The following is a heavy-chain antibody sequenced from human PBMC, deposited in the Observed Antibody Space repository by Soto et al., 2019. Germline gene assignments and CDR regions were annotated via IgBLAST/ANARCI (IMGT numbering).Heavy chain of an antibody. J-gene: IGHJ6*02. CDR3: ARSWGRSHYYGMDV. V-gene: IGHV4-39*01. Sequence: SETLSLTCTVSGGSISSSSYYWGWIRQPPGKGLEWIGSIYYSGSTYYNPSLKSRVTISVDTSKNQFSLKLSSVTAADTAVYYCARSWGRSHYYGMDVWGQGTTVTVSS. CDR1: GGSISSSSYY. CDR2: IYYSGST. D-gene: IGHD3-16*01.